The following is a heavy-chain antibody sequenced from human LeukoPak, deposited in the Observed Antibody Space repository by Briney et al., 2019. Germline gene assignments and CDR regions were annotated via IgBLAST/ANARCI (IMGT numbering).Heavy chain of an antibody. CDR1: GFTFRSYW. J-gene: IGHJ4*02. CDR2: INSDGSRI. D-gene: IGHD1-1*01. V-gene: IGHV3-74*01. Sequence: SGGSLRLSCAASGFTFRSYWMHWVRQAPGKGLFWVSRINSDGSRIGYADSVKGRFTISRDNAKNTLYLQMNSLRVEDTAVYYCVRDLGWNEAYWGQGTLVTVSS. CDR3: VRDLGWNEAY.